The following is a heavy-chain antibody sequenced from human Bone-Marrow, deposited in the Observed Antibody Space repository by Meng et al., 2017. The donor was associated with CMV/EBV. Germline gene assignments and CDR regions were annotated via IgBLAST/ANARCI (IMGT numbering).Heavy chain of an antibody. Sequence: VSCKASRYTFTAYYMHWVRQAPGQGLEWMGWINPDSGGTNYAQKFQVRVTMTRDTSITTAYMELSRLRSDDTAVYYCARDILTGYYTDYWGQGTLVTVSS. J-gene: IGHJ4*02. D-gene: IGHD3-9*01. CDR2: INPDSGGT. CDR1: RYTFTAYY. CDR3: ARDILTGYYTDY. V-gene: IGHV1-2*02.